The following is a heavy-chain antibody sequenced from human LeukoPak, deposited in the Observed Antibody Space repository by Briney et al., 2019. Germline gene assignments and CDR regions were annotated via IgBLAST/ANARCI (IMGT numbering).Heavy chain of an antibody. V-gene: IGHV4-34*01. D-gene: IGHD6-25*01. J-gene: IGHJ4*02. CDR2: INHSGST. CDR1: GGSFSGYY. CDR3: ARGKKRSGYDY. Sequence: SETLSLTCAVYGGSFSGYYWSWIRQPPGKGLEWIGEINHSGSTNYNPSLKSRVTISVDTSKSQFSLKLSSVTAADTAVYYCARGKKRSGYDYWGQGTLVTVSS.